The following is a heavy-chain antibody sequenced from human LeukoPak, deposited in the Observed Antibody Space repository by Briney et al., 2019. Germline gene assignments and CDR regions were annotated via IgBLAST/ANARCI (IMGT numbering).Heavy chain of an antibody. CDR2: ISYDGSNK. J-gene: IGHJ4*02. Sequence: GGSLRLSCAASGFTFSSYAMHWVRQAPGKGLEWVAVISYDGSNKYYADSVKGRFTISRDNSKNTLYLQMNSLRAEDTAVYYCARDVSGWYDVGIGYWGQGTLVTVSS. V-gene: IGHV3-30-3*01. D-gene: IGHD6-19*01. CDR3: ARDVSGWYDVGIGY. CDR1: GFTFSSYA.